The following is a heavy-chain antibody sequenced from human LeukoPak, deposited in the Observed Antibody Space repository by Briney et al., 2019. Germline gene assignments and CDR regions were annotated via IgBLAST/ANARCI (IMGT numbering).Heavy chain of an antibody. D-gene: IGHD3-10*01. CDR3: AKGVTDYYGSGSYYKAIDY. CDR1: GFTFSSYG. V-gene: IGHV3-30*18. J-gene: IGHJ4*02. Sequence: GGSLRLSCAASGFTFSSYGMHWVRQAPGKGLEWVAVISYDGSNKYYADSVKGRFTISRDNSKNTLYLQMSSLGAEDTAVYYCAKGVTDYYGSGSYYKAIDYWGQGTLVTVSS. CDR2: ISYDGSNK.